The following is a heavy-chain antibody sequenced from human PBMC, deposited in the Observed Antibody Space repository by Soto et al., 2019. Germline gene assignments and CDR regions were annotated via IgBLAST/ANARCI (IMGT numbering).Heavy chain of an antibody. CDR2: IVPIFGTT. J-gene: IGHJ6*02. V-gene: IGHV1-69*01. CDR1: GGTFRRYT. Sequence: QVQLVQSGPEVKQPGPSVKVSYKASGGTFRRYTISWVRQAPVQGHEWLGGIVPIFGTTNYAQKFQGRVTITAEESTSTSYMELRRLRSEDSAVYYCARPVEGIYHSTHLYYYALYIWCQGTTVTVTS. CDR3: ARPVEGIYHSTHLYYYALYI. D-gene: IGHD3-16*02.